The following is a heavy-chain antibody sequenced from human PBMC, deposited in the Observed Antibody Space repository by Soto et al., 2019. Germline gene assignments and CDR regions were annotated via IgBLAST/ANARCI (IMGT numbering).Heavy chain of an antibody. D-gene: IGHD4-4*01. CDR2: ISYDGSNK. J-gene: IGHJ6*02. Sequence: GGSLRLSCAASGFTFSSYAMHWVRQAPGKGLEWVAVISYDGSNKYYADSVKGRFTISRDNSKNTLYLQMNSLRAEDTAVYYCARDGSYSNYGYYYSGMDVWGQGTTVTVSS. V-gene: IGHV3-30-3*01. CDR3: ARDGSYSNYGYYYSGMDV. CDR1: GFTFSSYA.